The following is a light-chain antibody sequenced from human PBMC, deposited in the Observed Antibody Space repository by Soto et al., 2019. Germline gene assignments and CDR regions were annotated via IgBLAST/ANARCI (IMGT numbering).Light chain of an antibody. CDR1: SGSIASNY. V-gene: IGLV6-57*03. CDR3: PSSDSSIVV. Sequence: NFMLTQPHSVSESPGKTVTISCTRSSGSIASNYVQWYQQRPVSAPTTVIYEDNQRPSGVPDRFSGSIDSSSNSASLTISGLKTEDEADYYCPSSDSSIVVFGGGTKLTVI. J-gene: IGLJ2*01. CDR2: EDN.